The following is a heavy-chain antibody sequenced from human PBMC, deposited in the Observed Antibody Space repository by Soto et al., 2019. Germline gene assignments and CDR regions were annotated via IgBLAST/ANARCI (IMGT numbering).Heavy chain of an antibody. D-gene: IGHD3-22*01. Sequence: GGSLRLSCSASGFTFSIYAMHWVRQAPGKGLEYVSSISTNGGSTDYADSVKGRFTISRDNSNNTVYLQMSSLRVEDTAVYYCVKGEYYYDSSGYYPFDYWGQGTLVTSPQ. CDR2: ISTNGGST. CDR3: VKGEYYYDSSGYYPFDY. V-gene: IGHV3-64D*06. CDR1: GFTFSIYA. J-gene: IGHJ4*02.